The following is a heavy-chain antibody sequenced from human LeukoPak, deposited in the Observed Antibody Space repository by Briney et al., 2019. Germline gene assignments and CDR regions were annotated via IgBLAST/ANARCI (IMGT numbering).Heavy chain of an antibody. CDR1: GFTFSSYA. Sequence: GGSLRLSCAASGFTFSSYAMSWVRQAPGKGLEWVSAISGSGGSTYYADSVKGRFTISRDNSKNTLYLQMNSLRAEDTAVYYCARDLACSGSYCFYGMDVWGQGTTVTVSS. CDR2: ISGSGGST. V-gene: IGHV3-23*01. CDR3: ARDLACSGSYCFYGMDV. J-gene: IGHJ6*02. D-gene: IGHD3-10*01.